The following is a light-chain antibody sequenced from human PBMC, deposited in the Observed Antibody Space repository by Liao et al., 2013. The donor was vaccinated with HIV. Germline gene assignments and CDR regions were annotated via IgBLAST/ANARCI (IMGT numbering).Light chain of an antibody. V-gene: IGLV3-25*03. CDR1: TLGDKY. CDR2: EDT. Sequence: YDLTQPPSMSVSPGQTASITCSGDTLGDKYASWYQQRPGQSPVLVIYEDTKRPSGIPERFSGSSSGTTVTLTISGVQAEDEADYYCQSVDSNDTVVFGGGTKLTVL. CDR3: QSVDSNDTVV. J-gene: IGLJ2*01.